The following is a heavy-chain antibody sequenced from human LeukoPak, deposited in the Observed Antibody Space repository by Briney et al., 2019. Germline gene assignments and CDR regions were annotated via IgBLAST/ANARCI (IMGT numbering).Heavy chain of an antibody. CDR2: MYYSGST. D-gene: IGHD3-22*01. J-gene: IGHJ5*02. CDR1: GGSISSGNYY. V-gene: IGHV4-30-4*01. Sequence: SQTLSLTCTVSGGSISSGNYYWSWIRQPPGKGLEWIAYMYYSGSTYYNPSLKSRVTMSADTSKNQLSLKLSSVTAADTAVYYCARPYYYDSRIDPWGQGILVTVSS. CDR3: ARPYYYDSRIDP.